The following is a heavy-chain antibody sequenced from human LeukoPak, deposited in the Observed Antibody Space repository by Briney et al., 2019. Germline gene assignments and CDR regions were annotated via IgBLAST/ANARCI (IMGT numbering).Heavy chain of an antibody. D-gene: IGHD3-10*01. CDR3: AGGRPLWFGELTRRCYFDY. Sequence: SETLSLTCAVYGGSFSGYYWSWIRQPPGKGLEWIGEINHSGSTNYNPSLKSRVTISVDTSKNQFSLKLSSVTAADTAVYYCAGGRPLWFGELTRRCYFDYWGQGTLVTVSS. CDR1: GGSFSGYY. CDR2: INHSGST. J-gene: IGHJ4*02. V-gene: IGHV4-34*01.